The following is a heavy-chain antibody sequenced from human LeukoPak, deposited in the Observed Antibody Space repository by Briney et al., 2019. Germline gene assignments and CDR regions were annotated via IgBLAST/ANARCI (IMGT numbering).Heavy chain of an antibody. J-gene: IGHJ4*02. V-gene: IGHV3-23*01. CDR3: AKVSRSCYGSGSYQDY. Sequence: GGSLRLSCAASGFTFSSYAMSWVRQAPGKGLEWVSAISGSGGSTYYADSVKGRFTISRDNSKNTLYLQMNSLRAEDTAVYYCAKVSRSCYGSGSYQDYWGQGALVTVSS. CDR2: ISGSGGST. D-gene: IGHD3-10*01. CDR1: GFTFSSYA.